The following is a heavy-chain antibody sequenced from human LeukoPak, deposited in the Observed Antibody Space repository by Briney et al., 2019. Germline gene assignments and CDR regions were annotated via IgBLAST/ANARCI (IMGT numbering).Heavy chain of an antibody. Sequence: PGGSLKLSCAASGFTFSGSAMHWVCQASGKGLEWVGRIRSKANSYATAYAASVKGRFTISRDDSKNTAYLQMNSLKTEDTAVYYCTTFSYGAPSYWGQGTLVTVSS. D-gene: IGHD1-26*01. CDR1: GFTFSGSA. V-gene: IGHV3-73*01. CDR3: TTFSYGAPSY. J-gene: IGHJ4*02. CDR2: IRSKANSYAT.